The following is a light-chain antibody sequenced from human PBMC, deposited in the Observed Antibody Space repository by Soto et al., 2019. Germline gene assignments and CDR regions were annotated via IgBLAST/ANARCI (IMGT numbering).Light chain of an antibody. CDR3: QQYGSSPPYT. V-gene: IGKV3-20*01. CDR1: QSVSSSY. Sequence: EIVLTQSPGTPSLSPGERATLSCRASQSVSSSYLAWYQQKPGQAPRLLIYGASSRATGIPDRFSGSGSGTDFTLTIRRLEPEDFAVYYCQQYGSSPPYTFGQGTKLEIK. CDR2: GAS. J-gene: IGKJ2*01.